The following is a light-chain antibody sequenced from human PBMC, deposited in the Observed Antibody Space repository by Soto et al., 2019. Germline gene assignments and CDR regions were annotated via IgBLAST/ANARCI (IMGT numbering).Light chain of an antibody. J-gene: IGLJ1*01. Sequence: QPASVSGSPGQSITISCTGTSSDVGGYNYVSWYQQHPGKAPKLMIYEVSNRPSGVSNRFSGSKSGNTASLTISGLQAEDEADYYCSSYTSSSTLDVFGTGTKVTVL. CDR3: SSYTSSSTLDV. CDR2: EVS. V-gene: IGLV2-14*01. CDR1: SSDVGGYNY.